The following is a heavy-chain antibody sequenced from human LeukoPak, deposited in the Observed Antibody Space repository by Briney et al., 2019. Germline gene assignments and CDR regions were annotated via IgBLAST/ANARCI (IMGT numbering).Heavy chain of an antibody. Sequence: SVKVSCKTSGGTFSSYAISWVRQAPGQGLEWMGGIIPIFGTANYAQKFQGRVTITADESTSTAYMELSSLRSEDTAVYYCAREIYGSGSYFDYWGQGTLVTVSS. CDR1: GGTFSSYA. CDR3: AREIYGSGSYFDY. V-gene: IGHV1-69*13. CDR2: IIPIFGTA. J-gene: IGHJ4*02. D-gene: IGHD3-10*01.